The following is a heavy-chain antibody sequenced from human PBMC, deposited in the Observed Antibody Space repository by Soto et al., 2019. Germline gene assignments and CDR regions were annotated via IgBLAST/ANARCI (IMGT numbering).Heavy chain of an antibody. Sequence: PSETLSLTCAVYGGSFSGYYWSWTRQPPGKGLEWIGEINHSGSTNYNPSLKSRVTISVDTSKNQFSLKLSSVTAADTAVYYCARSPVWFGVYGYGMDVWGQGTTVTVSS. CDR1: GGSFSGYY. D-gene: IGHD3-10*01. CDR3: ARSPVWFGVYGYGMDV. V-gene: IGHV4-34*01. J-gene: IGHJ6*02. CDR2: INHSGST.